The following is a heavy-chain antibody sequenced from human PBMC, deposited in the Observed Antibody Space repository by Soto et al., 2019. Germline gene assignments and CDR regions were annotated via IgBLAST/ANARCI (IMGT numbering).Heavy chain of an antibody. CDR1: GGSISSYY. J-gene: IGHJ6*02. V-gene: IGHV4-59*08. CDR3: ARQGFGPLHGLVDV. Sequence: QVQLQESGPGLVKPSETLSLSCTVSGGSISSYYWSCFRQSPGKRMEWIGYVHHSWGSSYNPTLQSRVAISLDTYKSQFSLMVTYVTATDTAVYYCARQGFGPLHGLVDVWGQGTTVTVSS. CDR2: VHHSWGS. D-gene: IGHD3-10*01.